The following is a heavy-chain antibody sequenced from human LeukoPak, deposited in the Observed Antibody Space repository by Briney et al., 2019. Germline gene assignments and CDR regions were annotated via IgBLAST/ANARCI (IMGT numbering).Heavy chain of an antibody. CDR3: AKKGYYDSSDYPAEFDY. CDR1: GFTFSSYA. D-gene: IGHD3-22*01. CDR2: ISGSGGST. J-gene: IGHJ4*02. V-gene: IGHV3-23*01. Sequence: GGSLRLSCAASGFTFSSYAMSWVRQAPGKGLEWVSAISGSGGSTYYAGSVKGRFTISRDNSKNTLYLQMNSLRAEDTAVYYCAKKGYYDSSDYPAEFDYWGQGTLVTVSS.